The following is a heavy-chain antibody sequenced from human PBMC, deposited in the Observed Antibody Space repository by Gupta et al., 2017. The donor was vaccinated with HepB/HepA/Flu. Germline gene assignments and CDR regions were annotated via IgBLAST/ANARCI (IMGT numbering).Heavy chain of an antibody. V-gene: IGHV1-8*01. CDR1: GYNFTSYV. CDR3: ARGHQQLLNYYYYGMDV. CDR2: MNPNSGNT. Sequence: QVQLVQSGAEVKKPGASVKVSCKASGYNFTSYVINWVRQATGQGLEWMGWMNPNSGNTGYAQKFQGRVTMTRNTSISTAYMELSSLRSEDTAVYYCARGHQQLLNYYYYGMDVWGQGTTVTVSS. J-gene: IGHJ6*02. D-gene: IGHD6-13*01.